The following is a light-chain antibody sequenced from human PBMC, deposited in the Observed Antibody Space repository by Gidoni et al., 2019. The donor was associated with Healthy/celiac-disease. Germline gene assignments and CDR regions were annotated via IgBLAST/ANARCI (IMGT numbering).Light chain of an antibody. CDR1: QSISSY. J-gene: IGKJ2*01. CDR2: AAS. V-gene: IGKV1-39*01. Sequence: DIQMTQSSSYLSASVGDRVTITCRASQSISSYLNWYQQKPGKAPKLLIYAASSLQSGVPSRYSGSGSGTDFTLTISSLQPEDFATYYCQQSYSTPRYTFGQGTKLEIK. CDR3: QQSYSTPRYT.